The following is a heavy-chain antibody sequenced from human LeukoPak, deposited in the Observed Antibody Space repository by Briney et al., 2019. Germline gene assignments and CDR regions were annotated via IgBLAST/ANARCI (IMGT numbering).Heavy chain of an antibody. J-gene: IGHJ5*02. Sequence: PGGSLRLSCAASGFTFSSFGMNWVRQAPGKGLEWVSYISSSRSTIYYADSVNGRFIISRDNAKNSLYLQMNSLRAEDTAVYYRARENFGEHRWFDPWGQGTLVTVSS. CDR3: ARENFGEHRWFDP. CDR2: ISSSRSTI. D-gene: IGHD3-10*01. CDR1: GFTFSSFG. V-gene: IGHV3-48*01.